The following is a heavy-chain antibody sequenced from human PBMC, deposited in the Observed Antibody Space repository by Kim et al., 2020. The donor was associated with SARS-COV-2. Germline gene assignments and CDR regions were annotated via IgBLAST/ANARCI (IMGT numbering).Heavy chain of an antibody. CDR3: AKGGELPAASWFDP. D-gene: IGHD2-2*01. J-gene: IGHJ5*02. Sequence: ADPVKGRFTISRDNSESTLYLQMNSLRAEDTAVYYCAKGGELPAASWFDPWGQGTLVTVSS. V-gene: IGHV3-23*01.